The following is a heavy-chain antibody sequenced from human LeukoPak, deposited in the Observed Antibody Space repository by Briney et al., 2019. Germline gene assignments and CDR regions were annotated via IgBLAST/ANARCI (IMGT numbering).Heavy chain of an antibody. Sequence: GGSLRLSCSASGFNFETHAMHWVRQAPGKGLEWVAMIWRGGNYKFYEDSVKGRFTISRDDSRSDLYLQMDSLRAEDTAVYYCARDLIADPGSGAAFDIWGQGTMVTVSS. CDR3: ARDLIADPGSGAAFDI. V-gene: IGHV3-33*01. D-gene: IGHD3-10*01. J-gene: IGHJ3*02. CDR1: GFNFETHA. CDR2: IWRGGNYK.